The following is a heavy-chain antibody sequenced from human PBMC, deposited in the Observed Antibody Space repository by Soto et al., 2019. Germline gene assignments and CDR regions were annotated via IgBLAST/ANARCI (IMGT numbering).Heavy chain of an antibody. V-gene: IGHV1-69*01. J-gene: IGHJ6*02. CDR1: GGTFSSYA. CDR3: ASPFQTSGGSNYYYGMDV. Sequence: QVQLVQSGAEVKKPGSSVKVSCKASGGTFSSYAISWVRQAPGQGLEWMGGIIPIFGTANYAQKFQGRVTITAVESTSTAYMELSSLRSEDTAVYYCASPFQTSGGSNYYYGMDVWGQGTTVTVSS. CDR2: IIPIFGTA. D-gene: IGHD2-15*01.